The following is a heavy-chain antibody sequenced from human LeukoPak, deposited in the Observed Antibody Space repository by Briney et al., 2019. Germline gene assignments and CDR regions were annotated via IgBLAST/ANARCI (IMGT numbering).Heavy chain of an antibody. D-gene: IGHD4-17*01. V-gene: IGHV3-33*06. CDR2: IWYDGSNK. CDR3: ANAYGDYIYHGMDV. CDR1: GFTFSSYG. Sequence: PGGSLRLSCAASGFTFSSYGMHWVRQAPGKGLEWVAVIWYDGSNKYYADSVKGRFTISRDNSKNTLYLQMNSLRAEDTAVYYCANAYGDYIYHGMDVWGQGTTVTVSS. J-gene: IGHJ6*02.